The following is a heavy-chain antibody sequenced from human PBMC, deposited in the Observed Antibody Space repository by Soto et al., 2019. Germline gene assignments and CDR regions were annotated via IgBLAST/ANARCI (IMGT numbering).Heavy chain of an antibody. CDR1: GYTFTSYG. V-gene: IGHV1-18*01. CDR2: ISAYNGNT. D-gene: IGHD6-13*01. Sequence: VASVKVSCKASGYTFTSYGISWVRQAPGQGLEWMGWISAYNGNTNYAQKLQGRVTMTTDTSTSTAYMELRSLRSDDTAVYYCARGGDPYGIAAAGYFDYWGQGTLVTVSS. CDR3: ARGGDPYGIAAAGYFDY. J-gene: IGHJ4*02.